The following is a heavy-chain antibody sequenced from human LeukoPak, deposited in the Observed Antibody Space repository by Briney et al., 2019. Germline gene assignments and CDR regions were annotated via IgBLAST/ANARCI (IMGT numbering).Heavy chain of an antibody. CDR3: AKGLLSSYSSSFDY. Sequence: GGSLRLSCAASGFTFSSYAMHWVRQAPGKGLEWVAVISYDGSNKYYADSVKGRFTISRDNSKNTLYLQMNSLRAEDTAVYYCAKGLLSSYSSSFDYWGQGTLVTVSS. J-gene: IGHJ4*02. CDR2: ISYDGSNK. V-gene: IGHV3-30*04. D-gene: IGHD6-6*01. CDR1: GFTFSSYA.